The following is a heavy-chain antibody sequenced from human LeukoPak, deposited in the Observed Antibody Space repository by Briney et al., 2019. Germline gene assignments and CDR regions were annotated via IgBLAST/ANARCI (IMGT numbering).Heavy chain of an antibody. D-gene: IGHD3-22*01. CDR1: GYTLTELS. CDR3: ATVERTYYYDSSGSRDAFDI. CDR2: FDPEDGET. V-gene: IGHV1-24*01. Sequence: ASVKVSCKVSGYTLTELSMHWVRQAPGKGLEWMGGFDPEDGETIYAQKFQGRVTMTEDTSTDTAYMELSSLRSEDTAVYYCATVERTYYYDSSGSRDAFDIWGQGTMVTVSS. J-gene: IGHJ3*02.